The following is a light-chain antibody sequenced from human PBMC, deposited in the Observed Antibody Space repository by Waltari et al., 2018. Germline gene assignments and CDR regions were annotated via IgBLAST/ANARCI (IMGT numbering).Light chain of an antibody. J-gene: IGKJ1*01. CDR2: LGS. V-gene: IGKV2-28*01. Sequence: DIVLTQSPLSLPVIPGEPASISCRSSQSLRSSVGYNHLDWYLQKPGKSPQVLIYLGSHRASGVPNRFSGSGSGTDFTLKISRVEAEDVGVYYCMQELQGRTFGQGTKVEIK. CDR1: QSLRSSVGYNH. CDR3: MQELQGRT.